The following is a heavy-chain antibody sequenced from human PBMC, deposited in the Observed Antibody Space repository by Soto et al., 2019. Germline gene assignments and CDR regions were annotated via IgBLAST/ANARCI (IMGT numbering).Heavy chain of an antibody. J-gene: IGHJ6*03. D-gene: IGHD2-2*01. Sequence: PGESLKISCKGSGYSVTSYWSGWVRQMPGKGLEWMGIIYPGDSDTRYSPSFQGQVTISADKSISTAYLQWSSLKASDTAMYYCARVSIVVVPAHSEHMDVWGKGTTVTVSS. CDR3: ARVSIVVVPAHSEHMDV. V-gene: IGHV5-51*01. CDR1: GYSVTSYW. CDR2: IYPGDSDT.